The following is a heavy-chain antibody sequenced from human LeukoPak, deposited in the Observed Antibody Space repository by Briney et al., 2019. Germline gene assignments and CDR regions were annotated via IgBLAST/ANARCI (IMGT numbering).Heavy chain of an antibody. J-gene: IGHJ6*02. Sequence: SETLSLTCTVSGGSISSYYWSWIRQPPGKGLEWIGYIYYSRSTNYNPSLKSRVTISVDTSKNQFSLKLSSVTAADTAVYYCTRLGPVAYGSVFYNYYGIDVWGQGTTVTVSS. D-gene: IGHD3-10*01. CDR2: IYYSRST. CDR1: GGSISSYY. V-gene: IGHV4-59*08. CDR3: TRLGPVAYGSVFYNYYGIDV.